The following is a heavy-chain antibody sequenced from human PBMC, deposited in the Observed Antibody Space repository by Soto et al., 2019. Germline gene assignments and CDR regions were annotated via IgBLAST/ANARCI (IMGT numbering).Heavy chain of an antibody. J-gene: IGHJ6*03. D-gene: IGHD2-8*01. Sequence: QVQLVQSGPEVRQPGASVKVSCKASGYTFSNFGVAWVRQAPGKGLEWMAWISINNGNTNYAQRFQGRMTMTTDTSTSTAYMDLRSLRSDDTAVYFCSRLQHWTDGVNYYNYKDVWGKGATVTVS. CDR1: GYTFSNFG. CDR3: SRLQHWTDGVNYYNYKDV. CDR2: ISINNGNT. V-gene: IGHV1-18*01.